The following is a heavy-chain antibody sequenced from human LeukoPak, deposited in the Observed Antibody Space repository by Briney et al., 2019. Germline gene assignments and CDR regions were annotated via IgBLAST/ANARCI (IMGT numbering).Heavy chain of an antibody. V-gene: IGHV1-18*01. CDR3: ARDPGTYYDFWSGYYLDYYYYYGMDV. Sequence: VASVKVSCKASGYTFTSYGISWVRQAPGQGLEWMGWISAYNGNTNYAQKLQGRVTMTTDTSTSTAYMELRSLRSDDTAVYYCARDPGTYYDFWSGYYLDYYYYYGMDVWGQGTTVTVSS. J-gene: IGHJ6*02. D-gene: IGHD3-3*01. CDR1: GYTFTSYG. CDR2: ISAYNGNT.